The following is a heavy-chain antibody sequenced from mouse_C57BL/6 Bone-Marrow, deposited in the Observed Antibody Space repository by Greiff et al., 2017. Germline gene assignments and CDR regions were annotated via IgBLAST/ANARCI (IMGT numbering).Heavy chain of an antibody. J-gene: IGHJ4*01. CDR3: ARCGKFITTVVGAMDY. D-gene: IGHD1-1*01. CDR1: GYTFTSYW. CDR2: IDPSDSYT. V-gene: IGHV1-50*01. Sequence: QVQLQQPGAELVKPGASVKLSCKASGYTFTSYWMQWVKQRPGQGLEWIGEIDPSDSYTNYNQKFKGKATLTVDTSSSTAYVQLSSLTSEDSAVYYCARCGKFITTVVGAMDYWGQGTSVTVSS.